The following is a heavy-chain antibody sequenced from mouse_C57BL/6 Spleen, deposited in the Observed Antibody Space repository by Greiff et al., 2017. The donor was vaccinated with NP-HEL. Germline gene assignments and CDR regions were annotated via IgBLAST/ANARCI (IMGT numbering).Heavy chain of an antibody. CDR3: TTEGSGAY. Sequence: DVQLQESGAELVRPGASVKLSCTASGFNIKDDYMHWVKQRPEQGLEWIGWIDPENGDTEYASKFQGKATITADTSSNTAYLQLSSLTSEDTAVYYCTTEGSGAYWGQGTLVTVSA. V-gene: IGHV14-4*01. J-gene: IGHJ3*01. CDR1: GFNIKDDY. CDR2: IDPENGDT.